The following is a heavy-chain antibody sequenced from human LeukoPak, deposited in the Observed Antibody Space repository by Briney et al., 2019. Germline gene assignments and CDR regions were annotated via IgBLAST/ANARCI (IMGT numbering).Heavy chain of an antibody. Sequence: GESLKISCKCSGYSFTSYWIGWVRQMPGKGLEWMGIIYSGDSDTSYSLPFQSQVTISADKSISTAYLQWSSLKASDTAMYYCARHGGYSSSWYRTYYFDYWGQGTLVTVSS. J-gene: IGHJ4*02. CDR1: GYSFTSYW. CDR2: IYSGDSDT. V-gene: IGHV5-51*01. D-gene: IGHD6-13*01. CDR3: ARHGGYSSSWYRTYYFDY.